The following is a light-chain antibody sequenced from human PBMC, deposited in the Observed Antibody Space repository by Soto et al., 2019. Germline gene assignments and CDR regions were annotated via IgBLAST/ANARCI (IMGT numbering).Light chain of an antibody. CDR2: GAS. CDR3: QQYNNWPPRRT. CDR1: QSVSSN. V-gene: IGKV3-15*01. Sequence: EIVMTQSPATLSVSPGERATLSCRASQSVSSNLAWYQQKPGQAPRLLIYGASTRATGIPARFSGSGSGTELTITISRLQSEDFAVYYGQQYNNWPPRRTFGQGTKVEIK. J-gene: IGKJ1*01.